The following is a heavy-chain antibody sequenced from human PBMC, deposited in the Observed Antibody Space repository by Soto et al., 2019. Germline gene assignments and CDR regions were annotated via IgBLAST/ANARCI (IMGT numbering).Heavy chain of an antibody. CDR2: IHHSGST. CDR1: GDSISSMNW. Sequence: QVQLQESGPGLVKPSGTLSLTCAVSGDSISSMNWWSWVRQSPGKGLEWIGEIHHSGSTNYNPSLKSRVAISVDKSTSPFSLKLTSVPAADTAVSYCARYDYGSGDDYNIDYWGQGTLVTVSS. V-gene: IGHV4-4*02. J-gene: IGHJ4*02. D-gene: IGHD3-10*01. CDR3: ARYDYGSGDDYNIDY.